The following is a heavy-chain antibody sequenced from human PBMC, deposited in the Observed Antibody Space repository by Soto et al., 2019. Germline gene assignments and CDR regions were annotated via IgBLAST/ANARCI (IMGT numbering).Heavy chain of an antibody. Sequence: GGSLRLSCAASGFTVSSNYMSWVRQAPGKGLEWVSVIYSGGSTYYADSVKGRFTISRDNSKNTLYLQMNSLRAEDTAVYYCARDRSQGYCTNGVCYVPFGMDVWGQGTTVTVSS. CDR2: IYSGGST. CDR3: ARDRSQGYCTNGVCYVPFGMDV. CDR1: GFTVSSNY. D-gene: IGHD2-8*01. J-gene: IGHJ6*02. V-gene: IGHV3-53*01.